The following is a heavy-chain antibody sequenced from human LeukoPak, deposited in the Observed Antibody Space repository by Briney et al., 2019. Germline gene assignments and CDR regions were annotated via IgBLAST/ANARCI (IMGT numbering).Heavy chain of an antibody. CDR1: GFTFDDYA. CDR3: AKGGYCTNGVCYDYYFDY. Sequence: SGGSLRLSCAASGFTFDDYAMHWVRQAPGKGLEWVSLISGDGGSTYYADSVKGRFTISRDNSKNSLYLQMNSLRTEDTALYYCAKGGYCTNGVCYDYYFDYWGQGTLVTVSS. J-gene: IGHJ4*02. V-gene: IGHV3-43*02. D-gene: IGHD2-8*01. CDR2: ISGDGGST.